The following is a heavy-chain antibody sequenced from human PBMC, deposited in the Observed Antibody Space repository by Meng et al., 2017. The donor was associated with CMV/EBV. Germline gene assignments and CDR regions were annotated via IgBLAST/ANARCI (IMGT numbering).Heavy chain of an antibody. Sequence: ASVKVSCKVSGYTLTELSMHWVRQAPGKGLEWMGGFDPEDGETIYAQKFQGRVTMTEDTSTDTAYMELSSLRSEDTAVYYCATAKRDQEWFDPWGQGTLVTVSS. CDR3: ATAKRDQEWFDP. V-gene: IGHV1-24*01. CDR2: FDPEDGET. CDR1: GYTLTELS. J-gene: IGHJ5*02.